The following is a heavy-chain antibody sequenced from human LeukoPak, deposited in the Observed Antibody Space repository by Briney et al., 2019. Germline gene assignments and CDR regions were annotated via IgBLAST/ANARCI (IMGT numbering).Heavy chain of an antibody. V-gene: IGHV3-48*02. CDR2: ISPGGDLI. J-gene: IGHJ4*02. D-gene: IGHD4-17*01. CDR3: ARMRGPTVQTMYFDY. Sequence: PGGSLRLSCVGSAFAFNSHGMVWVRRAQGKGLEWVSYISPGGDLIHYANSVKGRFTISRDNAKNSLYLQVSSLGDEDTAVYYCARMRGPTVQTMYFDYWGQGTLVTVSS. CDR1: AFAFNSHG.